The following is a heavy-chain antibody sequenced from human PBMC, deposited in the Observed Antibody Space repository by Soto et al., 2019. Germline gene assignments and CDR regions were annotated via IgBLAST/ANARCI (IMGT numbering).Heavy chain of an antibody. J-gene: IGHJ4*02. CDR3: ARGSNDIPH. CDR1: GGAFSSYV. Sequence: QVQLVQSGAEVKKPGSSVKVSCKASGGAFSSYVISWVRQAPGQGLECMGGIIPNLGKANYAQKFQGRVTITADESTRTAYMELRSRRSGDTAVYYCARGSNDIPHWGQGTLVTVSS. D-gene: IGHD3-10*01. V-gene: IGHV1-69*01. CDR2: IIPNLGKA.